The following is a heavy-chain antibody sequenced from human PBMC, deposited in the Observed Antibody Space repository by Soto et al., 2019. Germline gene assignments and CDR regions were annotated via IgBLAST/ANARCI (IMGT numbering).Heavy chain of an antibody. V-gene: IGHV3-23*01. CDR2: INNNGGGT. D-gene: IGHD7-27*01. Sequence: PGGSLRLSCAASGFIFSNYAMTWVRQAPGKGLEWVSSINNNGGGTYYADSVKGRFTISRDSSKNTLYLQINSLRAEDTAVYFCAKDLGDYWGRGTLVTVPS. CDR1: GFIFSNYA. J-gene: IGHJ4*02. CDR3: AKDLGDY.